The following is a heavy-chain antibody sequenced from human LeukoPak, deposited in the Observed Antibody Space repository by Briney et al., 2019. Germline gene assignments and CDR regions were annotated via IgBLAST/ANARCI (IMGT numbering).Heavy chain of an antibody. Sequence: LSLTCTVSGGSISSGDYYWSWIRQAPGKGLEWVSYISSSGSTIYYADSVKGRFTISRDDAKNSLYLQMNSLRAEDTAVYYCARVYYDSSGYYSFDYWGQGTLVTVSS. V-gene: IGHV3-11*01. CDR3: ARVYYDSSGYYSFDY. J-gene: IGHJ4*02. D-gene: IGHD3-22*01. CDR2: ISSSGSTI. CDR1: GGSISSGDYY.